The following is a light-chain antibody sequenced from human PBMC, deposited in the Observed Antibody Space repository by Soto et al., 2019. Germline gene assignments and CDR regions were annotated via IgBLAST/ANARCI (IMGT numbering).Light chain of an antibody. V-gene: IGKV3-20*01. CDR2: NVS. Sequence: EIVLTQSPGTLSLSPGERATLSCRASQSVSSAYLAWYQQKPGQAPRLLMYNVSRRATGIPDRFSGRGSGTDFTLTVSRLEPEDFAVYYCQQYGASPETFGQGTKVDIK. J-gene: IGKJ1*01. CDR3: QQYGASPET. CDR1: QSVSSAY.